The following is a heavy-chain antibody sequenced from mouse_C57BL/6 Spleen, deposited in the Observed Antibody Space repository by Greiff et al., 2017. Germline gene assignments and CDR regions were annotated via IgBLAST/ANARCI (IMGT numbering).Heavy chain of an antibody. CDR3: ARRGLAYGSSYGGYYAMDY. CDR2: IHPNSGST. Sequence: QFQLQQPGAELVKPGASVKLSCKASGYTFTSYWMHWVKQRPGPGLEWIGMIHPNSGSTNYNEKFKSKATLTVDKSSSTAYMQLSSLTSEDSAVYYCARRGLAYGSSYGGYYAMDYWGQGTSVTVSS. CDR1: GYTFTSYW. J-gene: IGHJ4*01. D-gene: IGHD1-1*01. V-gene: IGHV1-64*01.